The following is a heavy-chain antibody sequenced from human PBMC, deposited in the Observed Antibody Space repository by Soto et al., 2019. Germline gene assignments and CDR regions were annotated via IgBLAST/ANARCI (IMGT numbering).Heavy chain of an antibody. J-gene: IGHJ4*02. V-gene: IGHV4-34*01. CDR3: ARDRADSGSSWRVVRLLYFDY. D-gene: IGHD6-13*01. CDR2: INHSGST. CDR1: GGSFSGYY. Sequence: SETLSLTCAVYGGSFSGYYWSWIRQPPGKGLEWIGEINHSGSTNYNPSLKSRVTISVDTSKNQFSLKLSSVTAADTAVYYCARDRADSGSSWRVVRLLYFDYWGQGTLVTVSS.